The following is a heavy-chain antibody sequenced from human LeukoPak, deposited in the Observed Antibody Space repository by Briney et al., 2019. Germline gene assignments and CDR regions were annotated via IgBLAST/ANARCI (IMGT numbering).Heavy chain of an antibody. CDR3: AKGIGSYYWYFDL. CDR1: GFTFSSYA. J-gene: IGHJ2*01. V-gene: IGHV3-23*01. CDR2: ISGSGGST. Sequence: GGSLRLSCAASGFTFSSYAMSWVRQAPGKGLEWVSAISGSGGSTYYADSVKGRFTISRDNSKNTLYLQMNSLRAEDTAVYSCAKGIGSYYWYFDLWGRGTLVTVSS. D-gene: IGHD1-26*01.